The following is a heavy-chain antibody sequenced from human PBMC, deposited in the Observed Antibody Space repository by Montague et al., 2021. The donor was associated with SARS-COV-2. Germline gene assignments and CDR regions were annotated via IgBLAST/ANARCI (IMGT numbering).Heavy chain of an antibody. Sequence: SLRLSCAASGFTFSNYAMHWVRQAPGKGLEWVAVISYDGSNKYYADSVKGRFTISRDNSKNTLYLQMNSLRAEDTAVYYCARDPPYFDSGGFLDCWGQGTPVTVSS. CDR3: ARDPPYFDSGGFLDC. CDR1: GFTFSNYA. V-gene: IGHV3-30-3*01. J-gene: IGHJ4*02. D-gene: IGHD3-9*01. CDR2: ISYDGSNK.